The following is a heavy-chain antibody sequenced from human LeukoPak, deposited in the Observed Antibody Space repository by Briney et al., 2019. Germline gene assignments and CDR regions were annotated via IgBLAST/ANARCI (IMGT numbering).Heavy chain of an antibody. V-gene: IGHV3-7*01. CDR1: GFTFSSYW. CDR2: IKQDGSEK. J-gene: IGHJ3*02. CDR3: ARAYYDFWSGYYTDPTTGAFDI. D-gene: IGHD3-3*01. Sequence: GGSLRLSCAASGFTFSSYWMSWVRQAPGKGLEWVANIKQDGSEKYYVDSVKGRFTISRDNAKNSLYLQMNSLRAEDTAVYYCARAYYDFWSGYYTDPTTGAFDIWGQGTMVTVSS.